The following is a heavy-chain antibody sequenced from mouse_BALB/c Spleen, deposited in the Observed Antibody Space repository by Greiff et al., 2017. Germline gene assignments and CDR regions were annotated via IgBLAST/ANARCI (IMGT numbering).Heavy chain of an antibody. V-gene: IGHV14-3*02. D-gene: IGHD2-2*01. Sequence: EVQLQQSGAELVKPGASVKLSCTASGFNIKDTYMHWVKQRPEQGLEWIGRIDPANGNTKYDPKFQGKATITADTSSNTAYLQLSSLTSEDTAVYYCAIYYRYDGGYFDVWGAGTTVTVSS. J-gene: IGHJ1*01. CDR3: AIYYRYDGGYFDV. CDR1: GFNIKDTY. CDR2: IDPANGNT.